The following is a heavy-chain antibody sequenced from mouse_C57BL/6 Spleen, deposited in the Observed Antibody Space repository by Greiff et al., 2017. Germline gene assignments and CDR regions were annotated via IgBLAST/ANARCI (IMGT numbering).Heavy chain of an antibody. D-gene: IGHD1-1*01. V-gene: IGHV2-2*01. CDR3: ARNPLHYYGSSSGYFDV. CDR1: GLSLTSYG. CDR2: IWSGGST. J-gene: IGHJ1*03. Sequence: QVHVKQSGPGLVQPSQSLSITCTVSGLSLTSYGVHWVRQSQGKGLEWLGVIWSGGSTDYNAAFISRLSISKDNSKSQVFFKMNSLQADDTAIYYCARNPLHYYGSSSGYFDVWGTGTTVTVSS.